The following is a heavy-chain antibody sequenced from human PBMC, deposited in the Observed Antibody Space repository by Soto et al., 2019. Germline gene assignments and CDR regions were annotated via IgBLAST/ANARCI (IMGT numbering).Heavy chain of an antibody. D-gene: IGHD6-13*01. CDR1: GDSVSSNSAA. CDR2: TYYRSKWYN. V-gene: IGHV6-1*01. Sequence: SQTLSLTCAISGDSVSSNSAAWNWIRQSPSRGLEWLGRTYYRSKWYNDYAVSVKSRITINPDTSKNQFSLQLNSVTPEDTAVYYCARGGAAAGLQYYYYYGMDVWGQGTTVTVS. J-gene: IGHJ6*02. CDR3: ARGGAAAGLQYYYYYGMDV.